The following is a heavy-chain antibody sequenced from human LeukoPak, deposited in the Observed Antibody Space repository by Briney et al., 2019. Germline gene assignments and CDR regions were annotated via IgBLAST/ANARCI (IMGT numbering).Heavy chain of an antibody. CDR1: GFTFSSYW. CDR2: IKQDGSEK. CDR3: ARDICSGGSCDAFDI. Sequence: PGGSLRLSCAASGFTFSSYWMSWVRQAPGKGLEWVANIKQDGSEKYYVDSVKGRFTISRDNAKNSLYLQMNSLRAEDTAVYYCARDICSGGSCDAFDIWGQGTMVTVSS. D-gene: IGHD2-15*01. J-gene: IGHJ3*02. V-gene: IGHV3-7*01.